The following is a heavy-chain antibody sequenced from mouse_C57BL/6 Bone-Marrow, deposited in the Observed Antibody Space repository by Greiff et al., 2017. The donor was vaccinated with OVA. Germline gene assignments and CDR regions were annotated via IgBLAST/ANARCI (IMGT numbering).Heavy chain of an antibody. CDR3: ARREVYYGYDGYFDV. V-gene: IGHV1-59*01. CDR1: GYTFTSYW. Sequence: QVQLQQPGAELVRPGTSVKLSCKASGYTFTSYWMHWVKQRPGQGLEWIGVIDPSDSYTNYNQKFKGKATLTVDTSSSTAYMQLSSLTSEDSAVYYCARREVYYGYDGYFDVGGTGTTVTVS. D-gene: IGHD2-2*01. J-gene: IGHJ1*03. CDR2: IDPSDSYT.